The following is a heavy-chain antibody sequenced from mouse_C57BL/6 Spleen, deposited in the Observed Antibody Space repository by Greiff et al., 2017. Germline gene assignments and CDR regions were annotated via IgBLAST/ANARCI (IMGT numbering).Heavy chain of an antibody. V-gene: IGHV14-1*01. CDR2: IDPEDGDT. J-gene: IGHJ2*01. D-gene: IGHD1-1*01. CDR3: VREGSTVVTFDY. CDR1: GFNIKDYY. Sequence: EVHLVESGAELVRPGASVKLSCTASGFNIKDYYMHWVKQRPEQGLEWIGRIDPEDGDTEYAPKFQGKATMTADTSSNTAYLQLSSLTSADTAVYYCVREGSTVVTFDYWGQGTTLTVSS.